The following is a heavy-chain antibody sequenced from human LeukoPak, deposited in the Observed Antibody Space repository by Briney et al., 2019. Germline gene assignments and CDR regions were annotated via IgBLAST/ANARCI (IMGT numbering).Heavy chain of an antibody. CDR3: ARDADWGSGYFDY. V-gene: IGHV3-21*01. D-gene: IGHD7-27*01. CDR2: ISSSSSYI. J-gene: IGHJ4*02. CDR1: GFTFSSYS. Sequence: PGGSLRLSCAASGFTFSSYSMNWVRQAPGKGLEWVSSISSSSSYIYYADSVKGRFTISRDNAKNSLYLQMNSLRAEDTAVYYCARDADWGSGYFDYWGQGTLVTVSS.